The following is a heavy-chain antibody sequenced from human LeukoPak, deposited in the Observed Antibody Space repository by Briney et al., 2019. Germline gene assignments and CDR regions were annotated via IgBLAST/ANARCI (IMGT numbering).Heavy chain of an antibody. CDR2: INSSGGTI. CDR3: ARGDYGDDFYYYGMDV. V-gene: IGHV3-48*03. J-gene: IGHJ6*02. D-gene: IGHD4-17*01. CDR1: GFTFSSYE. Sequence: GESLRLSCAASGFTFSSYEMNWVRQAPGKGLEWVSYINSSGGTIYCADSVKGRFTISRDNAKNSLYLQMNSLRAEDTAVYYCARGDYGDDFYYYGMDVWGQGTTVTVSS.